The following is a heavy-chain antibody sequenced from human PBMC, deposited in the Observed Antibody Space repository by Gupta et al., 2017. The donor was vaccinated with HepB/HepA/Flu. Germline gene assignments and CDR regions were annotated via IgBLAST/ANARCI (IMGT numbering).Heavy chain of an antibody. J-gene: IGHJ4*02. CDR3: ALYRAGTRLDF. Sequence: QMQLQASGPGLVEASETLSLTCTVSGGPMNSKTDYWGWIRQPPGQGLEWIGSIYYSGGTHYNPSLDSRATISIDTSMNQFSLKLRSVTAADTAIYSCALYRAGTRLDFWGQGILVTVSS. CDR1: GGPMNSKTDY. CDR2: IYYSGGT. V-gene: IGHV4-39*01. D-gene: IGHD3-10*01.